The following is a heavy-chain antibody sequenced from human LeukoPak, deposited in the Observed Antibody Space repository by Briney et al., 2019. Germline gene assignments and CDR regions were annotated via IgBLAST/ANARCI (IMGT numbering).Heavy chain of an antibody. CDR2: IYYSGST. Sequence: SETLSLTCTVAGGSISNSYWSWIRQPPGKGLEWIGYIYYSGSTNYNPSLKSRVTISVDTSKNQFSLKLSSVTAADTAVYYCARLRDLYNIFDYWGQGTLVTVSS. D-gene: IGHD1-1*01. CDR1: GGSISNSY. CDR3: ARLRDLYNIFDY. V-gene: IGHV4-59*12. J-gene: IGHJ4*02.